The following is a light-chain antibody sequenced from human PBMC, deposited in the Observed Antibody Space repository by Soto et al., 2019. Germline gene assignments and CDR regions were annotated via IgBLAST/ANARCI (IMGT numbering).Light chain of an antibody. CDR2: EGT. Sequence: QSALTQPASVSGSPGQSITISCTGTSSDVGSYNLVSWYQQHPGKAPKLMIYEGTKRPSRVSNRFSGSKSGNTASLTISGLQAEDEADYYCCSYAGSNTWVFGGGTKLTVL. J-gene: IGLJ3*02. CDR3: CSYAGSNTWV. CDR1: SSDVGSYNL. V-gene: IGLV2-23*01.